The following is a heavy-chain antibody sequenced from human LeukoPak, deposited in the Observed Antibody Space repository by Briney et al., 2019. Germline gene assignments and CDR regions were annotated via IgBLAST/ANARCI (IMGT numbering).Heavy chain of an antibody. Sequence: PGGSLRLSCAASGVTFSRNAMSWVRQAPGKGLEWVSSISGNGGSTYYADSVKGRFTISRDKSKNTLYLQMNSLRAEDTAVYYCARDKIVGATFFDYWGQGTLVTVSS. V-gene: IGHV3-23*01. CDR1: GVTFSRNA. CDR2: ISGNGGST. CDR3: ARDKIVGATFFDY. D-gene: IGHD1-26*01. J-gene: IGHJ4*02.